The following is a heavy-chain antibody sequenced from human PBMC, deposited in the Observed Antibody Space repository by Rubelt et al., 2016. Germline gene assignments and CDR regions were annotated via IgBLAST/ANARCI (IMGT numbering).Heavy chain of an antibody. V-gene: IGHV3-33*06. D-gene: IGHD2-8*01. CDR1: SSYG. J-gene: IGHJ5*02. CDR3: AKAGRVYANGWFDP. CDR2: IWYDGSNK. Sequence: SSYGMHWVRQAPGKGLEWVAVIWYDGSNKYYADSVKGRFTISRDNSKNTLYLQMNSLRAEDTAVYYCAKAGRVYANGWFDPWGQGTLVTVSS.